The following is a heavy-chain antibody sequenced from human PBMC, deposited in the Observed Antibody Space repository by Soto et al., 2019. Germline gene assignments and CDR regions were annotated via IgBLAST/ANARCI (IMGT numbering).Heavy chain of an antibody. J-gene: IGHJ4*02. CDR2: ISAYNGNT. CDR1: GYTFTSYG. V-gene: IGHV1-18*01. D-gene: IGHD4-17*01. CDR3: ARGTTVETGSY. Sequence: QVRLVQSGAEVKKPGASVKVSCKASGYTFTSYGISWVGQAPGQGLEWMGWISAYNGNTNYAQKCQGTATMTTDTSTSTAYMERRRLKSADTAVYYCARGTTVETGSYWGQGTLVTVST.